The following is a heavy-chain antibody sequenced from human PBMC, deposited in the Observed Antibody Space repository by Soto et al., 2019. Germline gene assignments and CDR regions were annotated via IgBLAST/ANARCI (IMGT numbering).Heavy chain of an antibody. D-gene: IGHD3-10*01. CDR3: ARRRRSFGYYYGKAV. Sequence: GESRKISCKGSGYSFTSYCIGWVRQMPGKGLEWMGIIYPGDSDTRYSPSFQGQVTISADKSISTAYLQWSSLKASDTAMYYCARRRRSFGYYYGKAVWGQGTTVTVSS. CDR2: IYPGDSDT. J-gene: IGHJ6*01. V-gene: IGHV5-51*01. CDR1: GYSFTSYC.